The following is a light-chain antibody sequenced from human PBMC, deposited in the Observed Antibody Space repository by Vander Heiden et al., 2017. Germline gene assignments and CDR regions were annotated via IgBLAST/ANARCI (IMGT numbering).Light chain of an antibody. V-gene: IGLV1-51*01. CDR2: ENN. J-gene: IGLJ3*02. Sequence: QSVLTQPPSVSAAPGQKVTISCSGSSPNIGNNYVAWYQQLPGKAPKLLIDENNKRPSGSPDRFSGSKSGTSATLGITGLQTGDEADYYCGTWDSSRSAWVFGGGTKLTVL. CDR1: SPNIGNNY. CDR3: GTWDSSRSAWV.